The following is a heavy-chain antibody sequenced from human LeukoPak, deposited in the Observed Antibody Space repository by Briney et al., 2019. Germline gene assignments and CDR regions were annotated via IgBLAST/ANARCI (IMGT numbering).Heavy chain of an antibody. V-gene: IGHV3-11*04. CDR3: ASYSNYVDGWFDP. Sequence: GGSLRLSCAASGFTFSDYYMSWIRQAPGKGLEWVSYINSSGNTIYYADSVKGRFTISRDNAKNSLYLQMNSLRAEDTAVYYCASYSNYVDGWFDPWGQGTLVTVSS. D-gene: IGHD4-11*01. CDR1: GFTFSDYY. CDR2: INSSGNTI. J-gene: IGHJ5*02.